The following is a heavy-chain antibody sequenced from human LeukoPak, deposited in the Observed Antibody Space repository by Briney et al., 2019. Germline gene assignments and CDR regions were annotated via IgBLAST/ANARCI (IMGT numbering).Heavy chain of an antibody. CDR1: GGTFSSYA. J-gene: IGHJ6*03. Sequence: GSSVKVSCKASGGTFSSYAISWVRQAPGQGLEWMGGIIPIFGTANYAQKFQGRVTITADESTSTAYMELSSLRSEDTAVYYCAREAPLGYCSGGSCYSYYYYYYMDVWGKGTTVTVSS. CDR3: AREAPLGYCSGGSCYSYYYYYYMDV. V-gene: IGHV1-69*01. CDR2: IIPIFGTA. D-gene: IGHD2-15*01.